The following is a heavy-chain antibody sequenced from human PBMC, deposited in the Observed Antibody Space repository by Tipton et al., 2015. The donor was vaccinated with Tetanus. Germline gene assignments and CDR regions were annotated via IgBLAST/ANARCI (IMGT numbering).Heavy chain of an antibody. D-gene: IGHD6-6*01. V-gene: IGHV4-59*01. J-gene: IGHJ5*02. CDR3: ARVGLVMAARRRNWFDP. CDR2: ISYTGST. CDR1: GGSLSTYF. Sequence: GLVKPSETLSLTCSVSGGSLSTYFWTWIRQPPGKGLEWVGYISYTGSTNYNPSLKSRVTMSLDTSKNQFSLKLSSVTAADTAVYYCARVGLVMAARRRNWFDPWGQGTLVTVSS.